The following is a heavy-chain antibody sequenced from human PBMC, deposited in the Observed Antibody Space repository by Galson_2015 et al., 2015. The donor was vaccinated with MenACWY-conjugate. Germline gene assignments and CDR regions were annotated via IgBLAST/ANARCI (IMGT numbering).Heavy chain of an antibody. J-gene: IGHJ6*02. CDR2: INQDGSEK. V-gene: IGHV3-7*03. D-gene: IGHD5-24*01. CDR3: ARLPAGSEIRYFYGMDV. CDR1: GFTFSSNW. Sequence: SLRLSCAASGFTFSSNWMSWVRQAPGKGLEWVANINQDGSEKYYVDSMKGRFTISRDDAKNSLYLQMNSLRAVDTAVYYCARLPAGSEIRYFYGMDVWGQGTTVTVSS.